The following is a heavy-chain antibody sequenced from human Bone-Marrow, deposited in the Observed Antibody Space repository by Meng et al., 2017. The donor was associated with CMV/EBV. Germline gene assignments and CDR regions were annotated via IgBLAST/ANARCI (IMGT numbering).Heavy chain of an antibody. CDR1: GTNFTNYA. J-gene: IGHJ5*02. CDR3: ARGAQAGTTYWFDP. Sequence: ASGTNFTNYAIHWVRQAPGQRLEWMGWINAGNGNTKYSQNFQGRVTITTDTSATTVYMELSSLRSEETAVYYCARGAQAGTTYWFDPWGQGTLVTVSS. CDR2: INAGNGNT. V-gene: IGHV1-3*01. D-gene: IGHD1-7*01.